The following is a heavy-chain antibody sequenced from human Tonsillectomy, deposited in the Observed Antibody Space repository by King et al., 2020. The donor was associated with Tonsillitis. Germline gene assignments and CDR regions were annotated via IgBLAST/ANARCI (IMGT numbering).Heavy chain of an antibody. J-gene: IGHJ4*02. CDR3: AKDLYYYASSGYLDY. CDR1: GFTFSTYG. V-gene: IGHV3-30*18. Sequence: VQLVESGGGVVQPGRSLRLSCAASGFTFSTYGMHWVRQAPGKGLEWVAVISYDGSDKYYADSVKGRFTISRDNSKNTLYLQMHSLRAEDTAVYYCAKDLYYYASSGYLDYWGQGTLVTVSS. CDR2: ISYDGSDK. D-gene: IGHD3-22*01.